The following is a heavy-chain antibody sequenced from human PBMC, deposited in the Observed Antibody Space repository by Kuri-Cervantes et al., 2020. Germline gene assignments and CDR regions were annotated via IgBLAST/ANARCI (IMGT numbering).Heavy chain of an antibody. Sequence: SLKISCAASGFTFDDYAMHWVRQAPGKGLEWVSGISWNSGSIGYADSVKGRFTLSRDNAKNSLYLQMNSLRAEDTALYYCAKDSSPTVFYYGMDVWGQGTTVTVSS. CDR3: AKDSSPTVFYYGMDV. V-gene: IGHV3-9*01. CDR2: ISWNSGSI. J-gene: IGHJ6*02. CDR1: GFTFDDYA. D-gene: IGHD3-16*01.